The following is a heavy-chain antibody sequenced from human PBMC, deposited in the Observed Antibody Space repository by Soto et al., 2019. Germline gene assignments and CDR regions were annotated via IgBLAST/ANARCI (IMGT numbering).Heavy chain of an antibody. Sequence: GASVKVSCKASGYTFTSYGISWVRQAPGQGFEWMGWISAYNGNTNYAQKLQGRVTMTTDTSTSTAYMELRSLRSDDTAVYYCARDGDFGVVTPVVGSNWFAPWGQGTLVTVSS. CDR1: GYTFTSYG. CDR2: ISAYNGNT. D-gene: IGHD3-3*01. V-gene: IGHV1-18*01. J-gene: IGHJ5*02. CDR3: ARDGDFGVVTPVVGSNWFAP.